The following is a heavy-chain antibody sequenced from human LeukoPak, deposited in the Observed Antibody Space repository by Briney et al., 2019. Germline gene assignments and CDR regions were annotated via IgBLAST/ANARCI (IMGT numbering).Heavy chain of an antibody. D-gene: IGHD2-8*02. CDR3: VHVLAGGFDP. Sequence: SETLSLTCTVSGGSISSYYWSWIRQPAGKGLEWIGRIYTSGSTNYNPSLKGRVTMSVDTSKNQFSLRLTSVTAADTAVYYCVHVLAGGFDPWGQGTLVTVSS. CDR2: IYTSGST. CDR1: GGSISSYY. V-gene: IGHV4-4*07. J-gene: IGHJ5*02.